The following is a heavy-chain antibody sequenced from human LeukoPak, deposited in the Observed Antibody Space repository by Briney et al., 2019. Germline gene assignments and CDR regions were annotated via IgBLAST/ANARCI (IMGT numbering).Heavy chain of an antibody. D-gene: IGHD3-9*01. J-gene: IGHJ5*02. CDR1: GYIFTNYA. V-gene: IGHV1-18*01. CDR2: ISGYNGNT. CDR3: ARDFKYNILTGFRSSFGFDP. Sequence: ASVKVSCKASGYIFTNYAMHWVRQAPGQRLEWMGWISGYNGNTKYAQKLQGRVTMTTGTSTSTAYMELRSLRSDDTAVYYCARDFKYNILTGFRSSFGFDPWGQGTLVTVSS.